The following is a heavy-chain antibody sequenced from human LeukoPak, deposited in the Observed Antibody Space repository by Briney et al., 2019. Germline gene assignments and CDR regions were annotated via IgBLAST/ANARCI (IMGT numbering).Heavy chain of an antibody. CDR3: ARDLGYDILTGYLPWYYFDY. V-gene: IGHV3-7*01. D-gene: IGHD3-9*01. CDR1: GFTFSSYW. J-gene: IGHJ4*02. CDR2: IKKDGSEK. Sequence: GGSLRLSCAAPGFTFSSYWMSWVRQAPGKGLEWVANIKKDGSEKYYVDSVKGRFTISRDNAKNSLYLQMNSLRAEDTAVYYCARDLGYDILTGYLPWYYFDYWGQGTLVTVSS.